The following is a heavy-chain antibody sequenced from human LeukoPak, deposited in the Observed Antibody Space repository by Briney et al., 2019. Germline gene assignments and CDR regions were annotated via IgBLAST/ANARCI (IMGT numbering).Heavy chain of an antibody. Sequence: GGSLRLSCVASGVSVSSSYMTWVRQAPGKGLEWVSVIHPGGKTYYADSVKGRFTIARGNSKNTLSLQMNSLRAEDTAVYYCARDWQQFHLGNWGQGTLVTVSS. CDR3: ARDWQQFHLGN. CDR1: GVSVSSSY. CDR2: IHPGGKT. D-gene: IGHD6-13*01. V-gene: IGHV3-53*01. J-gene: IGHJ4*02.